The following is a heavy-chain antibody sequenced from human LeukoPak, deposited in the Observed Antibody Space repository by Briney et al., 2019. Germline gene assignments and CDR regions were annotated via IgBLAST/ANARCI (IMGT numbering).Heavy chain of an antibody. D-gene: IGHD7-27*01. CDR2: IYSSGTT. CDR3: ARVVNWGLRYFDL. J-gene: IGHJ2*01. Sequence: SETLSLTCTVSGASISSSYWSWIRQPPGMGLEWIGYIYSSGTTNYSPSLKSRVTISIDTSKNQFSLKLTSVTAADTAVYYCARVVNWGLRYFDLWGRGTLVTVSS. CDR1: GASISSSY. V-gene: IGHV4-59*01.